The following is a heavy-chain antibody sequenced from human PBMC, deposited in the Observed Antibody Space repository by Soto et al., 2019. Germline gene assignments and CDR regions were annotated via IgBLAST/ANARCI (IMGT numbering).Heavy chain of an antibody. D-gene: IGHD3-10*01. J-gene: IGHJ4*02. CDR3: ARLPDGRFGEEN. CDR1: GSSISSSSYY. Sequence: NPSETLSLTCTVSGSSISSSSYYWGWIRQPPGKGLEWIGSIYYSGSTYYNPSLKSRVTISVDTSKNQFSLKLSSVTAADTAVYYCARLPDGRFGEENWGQGTLVTVSS. V-gene: IGHV4-39*01. CDR2: IYYSGST.